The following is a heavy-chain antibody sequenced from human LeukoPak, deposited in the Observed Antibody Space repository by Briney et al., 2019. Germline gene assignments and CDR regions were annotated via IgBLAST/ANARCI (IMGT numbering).Heavy chain of an antibody. CDR2: INPNSGGT. V-gene: IGHV1-2*02. J-gene: IGHJ5*02. CDR3: ARDSLALIVVVIPGDNWFDP. CDR1: GYTFTGYY. Sequence: RASVKVSCKASGYTFTGYYMHWVRQAPGQGLEWMGWINPNSGGTNYAQKFQGRVTMTRDTSISTAYIELSRLRSDDTAVYYCARDSLALIVVVIPGDNWFDPWGQGTLVTVSS. D-gene: IGHD2-21*01.